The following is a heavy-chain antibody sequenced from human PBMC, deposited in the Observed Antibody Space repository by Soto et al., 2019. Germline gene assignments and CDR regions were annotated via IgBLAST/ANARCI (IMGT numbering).Heavy chain of an antibody. V-gene: IGHV1-18*01. Sequence: ASVKVSCKTSGYIFSSYGISWVRQAPGQGLEWMGWISAYSGNTNYAQKLQGRVTMTTDTSTSTAYMELKSLSSDDTAVYYCARDRNRDYASGTYYKGLPFDYWGQGTLVTVSS. CDR3: ARDRNRDYASGTYYKGLPFDY. J-gene: IGHJ4*02. D-gene: IGHD3-10*01. CDR1: GYIFSSYG. CDR2: ISAYSGNT.